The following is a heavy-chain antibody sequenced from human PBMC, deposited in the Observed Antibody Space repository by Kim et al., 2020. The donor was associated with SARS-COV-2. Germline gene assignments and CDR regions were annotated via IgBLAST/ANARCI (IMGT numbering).Heavy chain of an antibody. J-gene: IGHJ6*03. CDR3: ARGFRAAAGPFYYYYMDV. V-gene: IGHV1-8*01. Sequence: ASVKVSCKASGYTFTSYDINWVRQATGQGLEWMGWMNPNSGNTGYAQKFQGRVTMTRNTSISTAYMELSSLRSEDTAVYYCARGFRAAAGPFYYYYMDVWGKGTTFTVSS. CDR2: MNPNSGNT. CDR1: GYTFTSYD. D-gene: IGHD6-13*01.